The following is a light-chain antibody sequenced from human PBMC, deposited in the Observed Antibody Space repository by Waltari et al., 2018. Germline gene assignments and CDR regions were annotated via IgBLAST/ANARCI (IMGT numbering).Light chain of an antibody. V-gene: IGKV3-11*01. CDR2: DAA. CDR1: QNISSF. J-gene: IGKJ4*01. CDR3: QQRYNWLALT. Sequence: EMVLTQSPATLSLSPGERATLSCRASQNISSFLAWYQQKHVQSPRLLIYDAANRATGIAARFSGSGSGTDFTLIISSLEPEDFAVYFCQQRYNWLALTFGGGTTVEIK.